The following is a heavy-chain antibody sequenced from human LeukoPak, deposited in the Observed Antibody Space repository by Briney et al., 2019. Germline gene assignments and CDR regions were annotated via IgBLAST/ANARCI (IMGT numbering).Heavy chain of an antibody. V-gene: IGHV3-33*01. CDR2: IWCDGSNK. Sequence: GGSLRLSCAASGFTFSSYGMHWVRQAPGKGLVWVAVIWCDGSNKYYADSVKGRFTISRDNSKNTLYLQMNSLRAEDTAVYYCARTIFGVVGGFDYWGQGTLVTVSS. J-gene: IGHJ4*02. CDR3: ARTIFGVVGGFDY. CDR1: GFTFSSYG. D-gene: IGHD3-3*01.